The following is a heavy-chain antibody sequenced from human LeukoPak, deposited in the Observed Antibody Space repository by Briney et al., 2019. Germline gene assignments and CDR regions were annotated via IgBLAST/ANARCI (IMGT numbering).Heavy chain of an antibody. V-gene: IGHV3-21*01. Sequence: GGSLRLSCAASGFTFSSYSMSWVRQAPGKGLEWVSSISTSSSYIYYADSVKGRFTISRDNAKNSLYLQMNSLRAEDTAVYYCARDLGAINYFDYWGQGTLVTVSS. CDR3: ARDLGAINYFDY. CDR1: GFTFSSYS. J-gene: IGHJ4*02. D-gene: IGHD3-16*01. CDR2: ISTSSSYI.